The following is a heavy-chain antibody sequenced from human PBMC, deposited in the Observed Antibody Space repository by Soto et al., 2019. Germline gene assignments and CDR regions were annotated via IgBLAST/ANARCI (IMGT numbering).Heavy chain of an antibody. J-gene: IGHJ4*02. Sequence: PGESLKISCTGSGYSFTNYWIGWVRQMPGKGLEWMGIIYPGDSNTRYSPSFQGQVTISADKSISTAYLQWSSLKASYTAMYFCARQGYCSNTACYTVDYWGQGTLVSVSS. CDR1: GYSFTNYW. CDR3: ARQGYCSNTACYTVDY. CDR2: IYPGDSNT. D-gene: IGHD2-2*02. V-gene: IGHV5-51*01.